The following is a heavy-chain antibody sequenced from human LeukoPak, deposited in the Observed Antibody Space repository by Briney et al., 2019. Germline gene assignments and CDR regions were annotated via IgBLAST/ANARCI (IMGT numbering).Heavy chain of an antibody. D-gene: IGHD4-23*01. Sequence: GGALRLSCGASGVTFSRFEMNWVRQAPGKGLEWISHISTGTYIAYTDSVKGRFTISRDNAKNSLYLQMNSLRAEDTAVYYCTREQDREAAATVVGDYWGQGTLVTVSS. CDR2: ISTGTYI. CDR3: TREQDREAAATVVGDY. V-gene: IGHV3-48*03. J-gene: IGHJ4*02. CDR1: GVTFSRFE.